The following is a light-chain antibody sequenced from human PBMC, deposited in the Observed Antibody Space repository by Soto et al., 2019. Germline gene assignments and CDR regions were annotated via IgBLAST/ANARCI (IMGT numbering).Light chain of an antibody. J-gene: IGKJ1*01. CDR2: GAS. V-gene: IGKV3-20*01. Sequence: EIVLTQSPGTLSLSPGARVTLSCRASQSASSIYLAWYQQKPGQAPRLLIDGASSRATGIPDRFSGSGSGTDFTLTISRLEPEDFAVYYCQQYCSSSWTFGNGTKVEIK. CDR3: QQYCSSSWT. CDR1: QSASSIY.